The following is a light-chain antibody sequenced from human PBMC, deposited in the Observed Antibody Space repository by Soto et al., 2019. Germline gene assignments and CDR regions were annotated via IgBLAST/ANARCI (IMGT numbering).Light chain of an antibody. CDR3: AAWDYSLNGLYV. Sequence: QSVLTQPPSASGTPGQRLTISCSASSGSLSVDWYQHLPGTAPKLLIQSNHQRPSGVPDRFSGSQSGTSASLAISGLQSEDDADYYCAAWDYSLNGLYVFGTGTKVTVL. CDR2: SNH. CDR1: SGSLS. V-gene: IGLV1-44*01. J-gene: IGLJ1*01.